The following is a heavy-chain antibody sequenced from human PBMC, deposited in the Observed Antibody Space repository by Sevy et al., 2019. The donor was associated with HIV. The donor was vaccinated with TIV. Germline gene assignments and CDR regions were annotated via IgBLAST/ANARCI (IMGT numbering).Heavy chain of an antibody. CDR2: ISFDGRKT. V-gene: IGHV3-30*04. J-gene: IGHJ4*02. CDR3: ARDLRVDLDY. Sequence: GGSLRLSCAASGFTFSSYAFHWVRQAPGKGLEWVAVISFDGRKTDYANSVKGRFTISKDNSKNTLHLRMSRLRGDDTAVDYCARDLRVDLDYWGQGTLVTVSS. CDR1: GFTFSSYA.